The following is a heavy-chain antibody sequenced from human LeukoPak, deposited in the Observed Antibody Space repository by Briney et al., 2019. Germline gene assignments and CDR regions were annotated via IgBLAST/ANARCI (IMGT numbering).Heavy chain of an antibody. Sequence: PGGSLRLSCAASGFTFSSYSIHWVRQAPGKGLEWVAVISYDGSNKYYADSVKGRFTISRDNSKNTLYLEMNSLRTEDTAVYYCARHSAVAYFDYWGQGTLVTVSS. J-gene: IGHJ4*02. D-gene: IGHD6-19*01. CDR2: ISYDGSNK. V-gene: IGHV3-30*03. CDR1: GFTFSSYS. CDR3: ARHSAVAYFDY.